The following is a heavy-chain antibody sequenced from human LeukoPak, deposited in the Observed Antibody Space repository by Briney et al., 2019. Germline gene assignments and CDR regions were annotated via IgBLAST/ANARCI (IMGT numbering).Heavy chain of an antibody. CDR3: ARDGPSIAAAGTLSEYPDY. Sequence: SVTVSCKCSGYTFTSYYMHWVRQAPRQGLEWVGIINPSGGSTSYAQKVQGTVTMTRDTSTSPVYMELTSLRSEYTAVYYCARDGPSIAAAGTLSEYPDYWGQGTLVTVSS. CDR1: GYTFTSYY. D-gene: IGHD6-13*01. CDR2: INPSGGST. V-gene: IGHV1-46*01. J-gene: IGHJ4*02.